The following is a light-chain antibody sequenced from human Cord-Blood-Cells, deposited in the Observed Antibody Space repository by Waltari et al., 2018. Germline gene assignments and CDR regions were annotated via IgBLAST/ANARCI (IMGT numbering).Light chain of an antibody. CDR1: SSDVGGYNY. CDR2: DVS. CDR3: SSYTSSSTYV. J-gene: IGLJ1*01. Sequence: QSALTQPASVSGSPGQSITISCTGTSSDVGGYNYFFWDQQHPGKAPKLMIYDVSNRPSGVSNRVAGSKSGNTSSLTISGLQAEDEADYYCSSYTSSSTYVFGTGTKVTVL. V-gene: IGLV2-14*01.